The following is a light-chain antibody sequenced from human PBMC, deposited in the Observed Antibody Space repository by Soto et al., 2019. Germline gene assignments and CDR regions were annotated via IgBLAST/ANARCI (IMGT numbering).Light chain of an antibody. Sequence: DIQMTQSPPTLSASVGDRVTISCRARESITNWLAWYQHKPGKAPKLVIYKASSLESGVPSRFSGSGSGTEFTLTISSLQPDDFATYYCQQYKRPPWTFGQGTKVDI. J-gene: IGKJ1*01. CDR2: KAS. CDR3: QQYKRPPWT. CDR1: ESITNW. V-gene: IGKV1-5*03.